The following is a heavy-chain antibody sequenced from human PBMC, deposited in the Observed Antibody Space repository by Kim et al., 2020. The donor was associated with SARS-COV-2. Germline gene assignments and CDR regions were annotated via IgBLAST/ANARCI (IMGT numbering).Heavy chain of an antibody. CDR2: IYYRGTT. J-gene: IGHJ5*02. Sequence: SETLSLTCTVSGGSISRDYWSWIRQAPGKRLEWIGYIYYRGTTNYNPSLQSRVTMAVDSSKNQFSLNLTSVTAADTAVYYCARGTTHNWVDPWGQGTLVTVSS. CDR3: ARGTTHNWVDP. V-gene: IGHV4-59*13. D-gene: IGHD1-1*01. CDR1: GGSISRDY.